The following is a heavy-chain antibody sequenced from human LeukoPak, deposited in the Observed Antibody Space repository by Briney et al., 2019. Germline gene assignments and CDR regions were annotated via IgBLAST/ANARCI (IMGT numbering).Heavy chain of an antibody. CDR2: IYYSGST. Sequence: PSETLSLTCTVSGGSISSYYWSWIRQPPGKGLEWIGYIYYSGSTNYNPSLKSRVTISVDTSKSQFSLKLSSVTAADTAVYYCARDKGYYDSSGYGRWFDPWGQGTLVTVSS. J-gene: IGHJ5*02. V-gene: IGHV4-59*01. CDR3: ARDKGYYDSSGYGRWFDP. CDR1: GGSISSYY. D-gene: IGHD3-22*01.